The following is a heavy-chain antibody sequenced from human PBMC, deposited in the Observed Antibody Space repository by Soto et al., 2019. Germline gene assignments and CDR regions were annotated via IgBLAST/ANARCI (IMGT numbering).Heavy chain of an antibody. D-gene: IGHD1-1*01. CDR3: VRLTYNYATDK. J-gene: IGHJ4*02. CDR1: GFSLTTSGVG. V-gene: IGHV2-5*01. Sequence: QITLKETGPSLVKPTQTLTLTCTFSGFSLTTSGVGVGWIRQPPGKALECLAFIYWNDDTHYTPSLKSRLTITKDPSKNQVVLTMTNMDPLDTATYYCVRLTYNYATDKWGQGTLVTVSS. CDR2: IYWNDDT.